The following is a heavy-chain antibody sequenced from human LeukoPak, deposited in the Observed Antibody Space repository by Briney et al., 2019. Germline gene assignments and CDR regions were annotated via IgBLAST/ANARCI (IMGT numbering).Heavy chain of an antibody. V-gene: IGHV3-23*01. J-gene: IGHJ3*02. D-gene: IGHD2-2*01. Sequence: GGSLRLSCAASGFTFNNYAMSWVRQAPGKGLEWVSSISGRDSNTYYADSVKGRFTISRDNSKNTLYLQMSSLRAEDTAVYYCARGLKYQLSGDGFDIWGQGTMVTVSS. CDR3: ARGLKYQLSGDGFDI. CDR1: GFTFNNYA. CDR2: ISGRDSNT.